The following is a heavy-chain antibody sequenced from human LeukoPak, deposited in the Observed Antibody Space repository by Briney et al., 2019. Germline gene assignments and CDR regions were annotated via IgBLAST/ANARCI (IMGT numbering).Heavy chain of an antibody. D-gene: IGHD6-6*01. V-gene: IGHV3-30*02. CDR2: IRYDGSNK. J-gene: IGHJ4*02. CDR3: ARDFDGLAARPYFDY. CDR1: GFTFSSYG. Sequence: PGGYLRLSCAASGFTFSSYGMHWVRQAPGKGLEWVAFIRYDGSNKYYADSVKGRFTISRDNSKNTLYLQMNSLRAEDTAVYYCARDFDGLAARPYFDYWGQGTLLTVSS.